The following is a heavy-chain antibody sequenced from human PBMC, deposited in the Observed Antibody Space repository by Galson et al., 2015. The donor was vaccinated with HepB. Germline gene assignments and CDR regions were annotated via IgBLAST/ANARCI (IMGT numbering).Heavy chain of an antibody. CDR2: ISSSSSYT. Sequence: SLRLSCAASGFTFSDYYMSWIRQAPGKGLEWVSYISSSSSYTNYADSVKGRFTISRDNAKNSLYLQMNSLRAEDTAVYYCARDRRAAADDAFDIWGQGTMVTVSS. J-gene: IGHJ3*02. V-gene: IGHV3-11*06. CDR1: GFTFSDYY. D-gene: IGHD6-13*01. CDR3: ARDRRAAADDAFDI.